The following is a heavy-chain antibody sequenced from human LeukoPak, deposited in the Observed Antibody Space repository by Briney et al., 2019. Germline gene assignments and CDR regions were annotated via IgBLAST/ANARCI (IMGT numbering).Heavy chain of an antibody. J-gene: IGHJ4*02. Sequence: SETLSLTCTVSGGSISSYYWSWIRQPPGKGLEGIGHIYYSGSTNYNPSLKSRGTISVDTSKNQFSLKLSSVTAADTAVYYCARRDSSGWYFFDHWGQGTLVTVSS. CDR3: ARRDSSGWYFFDH. V-gene: IGHV4-59*08. CDR1: GGSISSYY. CDR2: IYYSGST. D-gene: IGHD6-19*01.